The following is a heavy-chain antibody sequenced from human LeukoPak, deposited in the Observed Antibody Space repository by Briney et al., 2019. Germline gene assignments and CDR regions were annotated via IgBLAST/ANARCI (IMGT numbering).Heavy chain of an antibody. V-gene: IGHV3-33*01. Sequence: GRSLRLSCAASGFTFSSYGMHRVRQAPGKGLEWVAVIWYDGSNKYYADSVKGRFTISRDNSKNTLYLQMNSLRAEDTAVYYCARDLPTNYYDSSGYDYWGQGTLVTVSS. D-gene: IGHD3-22*01. CDR3: ARDLPTNYYDSSGYDY. J-gene: IGHJ4*02. CDR1: GFTFSSYG. CDR2: IWYDGSNK.